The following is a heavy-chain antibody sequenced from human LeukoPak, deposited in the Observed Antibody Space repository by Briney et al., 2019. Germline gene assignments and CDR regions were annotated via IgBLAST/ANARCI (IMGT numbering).Heavy chain of an antibody. CDR2: ISNRGTTI. CDR1: GFTFSDFY. J-gene: IGHJ4*02. D-gene: IGHD3-22*01. CDR3: ARSADRSGYFREITLYYFDH. V-gene: IGHV3-11*01. Sequence: GGSLRLSCAASGFTFSDFYMTWIRQAPGKGLEWVSYISNRGTTIHYADSVRGRFTISRDNAKKSLYLQMNGLRAEDTAVYYCARSADRSGYFREITLYYFDHWGQGTLVTVSS.